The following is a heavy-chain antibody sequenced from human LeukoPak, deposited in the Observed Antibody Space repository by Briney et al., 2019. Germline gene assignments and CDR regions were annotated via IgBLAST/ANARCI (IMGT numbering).Heavy chain of an antibody. D-gene: IGHD3-16*01. CDR1: GFTFSGYW. J-gene: IGHJ5*02. Sequence: GGSLRLSCVASGFTFSGYWMHWVRQAPGKGLVWVSRINTDGSRTSYADSVKGRFTISGDNAKNTVYLQMNSLRAEDTALYYCARVPQGEYNWFDPWGQGTLVTVSS. V-gene: IGHV3-74*01. CDR3: ARVPQGEYNWFDP. CDR2: INTDGSRT.